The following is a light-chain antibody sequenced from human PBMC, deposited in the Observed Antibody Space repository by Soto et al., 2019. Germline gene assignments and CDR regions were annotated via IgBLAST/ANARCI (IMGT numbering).Light chain of an antibody. J-gene: IGLJ1*01. V-gene: IGLV2-14*03. Sequence: QSVLTQPASVSGSPVQSITISCTGTSSDVGTYNYVSWYQQHTGKPPKLMLYVVSGRPSGVSSRFSGSKSGNAASLTISGLQAGDEADYYCISYSSTSTCVFGTGTKVTVL. CDR3: ISYSSTSTCV. CDR1: SSDVGTYNY. CDR2: VVS.